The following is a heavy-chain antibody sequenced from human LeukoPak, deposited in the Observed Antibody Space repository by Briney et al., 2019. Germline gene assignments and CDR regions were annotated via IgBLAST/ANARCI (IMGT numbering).Heavy chain of an antibody. CDR1: GGSISSGSYY. Sequence: PSETLSLTCTVSGGSISSGSYYWSWIRQPAGKGLEWIGRIYTSGSTNYNPSLKSRVTISVDTSKNQFSLKLSSVTAADTAVYYCARGVDWLADTNWFDPWGQGTLVTVSS. CDR3: ARGVDWLADTNWFDP. V-gene: IGHV4-61*02. CDR2: IYTSGST. J-gene: IGHJ5*02. D-gene: IGHD3-9*01.